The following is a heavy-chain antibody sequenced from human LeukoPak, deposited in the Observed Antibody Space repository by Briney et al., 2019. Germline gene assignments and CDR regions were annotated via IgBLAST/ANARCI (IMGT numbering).Heavy chain of an antibody. CDR2: INPSGGST. CDR1: GYTFTSYY. J-gene: IGHJ3*02. Sequence: GASVKVSCKASGYTFTSYYMHWVRQAPGQGLEWMGIINPSGGSTSYAQKFQGRVTMTRDMSTSTVYMELSSLRSEDTAVYYCARDKTEYYDFWSGYWDAFDIWGQGTMVTVSS. CDR3: ARDKTEYYDFWSGYWDAFDI. D-gene: IGHD3-3*01. V-gene: IGHV1-46*01.